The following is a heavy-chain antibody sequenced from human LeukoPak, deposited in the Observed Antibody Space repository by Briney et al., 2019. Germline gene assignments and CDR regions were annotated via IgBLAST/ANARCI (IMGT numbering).Heavy chain of an antibody. J-gene: IGHJ4*02. CDR3: ARVPDYYDSSGQPWGY. V-gene: IGHV1-2*02. CDR2: INPNSGGT. CDR1: GYTFTGYY. D-gene: IGHD3-22*01. Sequence: GASVKVSCKASGYTFTGYYMHWVRQAPGQGLEWMGWINPNSGGTNYAQKFQGRVTMTRDTSISTAYMELSRLRSDDTAVYYCARVPDYYDSSGQPWGYWGQGTLVTVSS.